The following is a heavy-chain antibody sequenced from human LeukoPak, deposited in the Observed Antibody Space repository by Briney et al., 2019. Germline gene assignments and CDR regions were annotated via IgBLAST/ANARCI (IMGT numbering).Heavy chain of an antibody. D-gene: IGHD2-21*02. CDR3: ARSRIVVVTASNWFDP. V-gene: IGHV1-69*13. Sequence: SVNASCTASGGTFSSHLINWVRQAPGQGLEWMGGIIPIFGTPNYAQRFQGRVTITADESTSTVYMELSSLGSEDTAVYYCARSRIVVVTASNWFDPWGQGTLVTVSS. J-gene: IGHJ5*02. CDR2: IIPIFGTP. CDR1: GGTFSSHL.